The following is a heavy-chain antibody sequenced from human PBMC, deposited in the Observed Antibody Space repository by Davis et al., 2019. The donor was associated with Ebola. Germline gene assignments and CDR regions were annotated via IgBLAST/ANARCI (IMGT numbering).Heavy chain of an antibody. Sequence: SETLSLTCTVSGGSISNYYWSCIRQPPGKVLEWIGYIYYSGSTNYNPSLESRVTISVDTSKNQVSLKLRSVTAADTAVYYCARDAVVSRGELDFWGQGALVTVSA. D-gene: IGHD3-10*01. CDR2: IYYSGST. CDR1: GGSISNYY. V-gene: IGHV4-59*01. J-gene: IGHJ4*02. CDR3: ARDAVVSRGELDF.